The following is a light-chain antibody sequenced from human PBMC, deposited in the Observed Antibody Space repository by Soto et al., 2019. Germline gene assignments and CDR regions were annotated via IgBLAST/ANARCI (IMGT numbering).Light chain of an antibody. Sequence: QSALTQPASVSGSPGQSITIPRTGTSSDVGGYDYVSWYQLHPGKAPKLMVFEVSNRPSGVSYRFSGSKSGNTASLTISGLQAEDEADYFCSSYSISTAYLFGTGTKVTVL. CDR1: SSDVGGYDY. CDR2: EVS. J-gene: IGLJ1*01. V-gene: IGLV2-14*01. CDR3: SSYSISTAYL.